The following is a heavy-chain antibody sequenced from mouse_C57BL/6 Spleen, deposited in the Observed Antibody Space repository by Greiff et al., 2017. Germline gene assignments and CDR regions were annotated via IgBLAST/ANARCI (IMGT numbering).Heavy chain of an antibody. CDR1: GYSITSGYY. J-gene: IGHJ2*01. D-gene: IGHD1-1*01. CDR3: ARDTTVEED. Sequence: EVQLQESGPGLVKPSQSLSLTCSVTGYSITSGYYWNWIRQFPGNKLEWMGYISYDGSNNYNPSLKNRISITRDTSKNQFFLKLNSVTTEDTATYYCARDTTVEEDWGQGTTLTVSS. CDR2: ISYDGSN. V-gene: IGHV3-6*01.